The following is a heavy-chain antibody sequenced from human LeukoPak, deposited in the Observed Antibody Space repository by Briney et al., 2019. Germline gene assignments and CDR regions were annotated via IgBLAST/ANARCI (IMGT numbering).Heavy chain of an antibody. CDR3: AKDRGAYGDYSYYYYGMDV. CDR1: GFTFSSYA. CDR2: ISGGGIST. J-gene: IGHJ6*02. V-gene: IGHV3-23*01. D-gene: IGHD4-17*01. Sequence: PGGSLRLSCAASGFTFSSYAMSWVRQAPGKGLEWVSAISGGGISTCYADSVKGRFTISRDNSKNTLYLQMNSLRAEDTAVYHCAKDRGAYGDYSYYYYGMDVWGQGATVTVSS.